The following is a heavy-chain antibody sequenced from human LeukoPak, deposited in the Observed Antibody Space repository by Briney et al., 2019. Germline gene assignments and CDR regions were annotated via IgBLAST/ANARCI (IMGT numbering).Heavy chain of an antibody. J-gene: IGHJ3*02. V-gene: IGHV3-21*01. D-gene: IGHD6-19*01. CDR1: GFTFSRFS. CDR3: ARGRVGQWLVDAFDI. CDR2: ISSSGTYI. Sequence: PGGSLRLACAASGFTFSRFSMNWVRQAPGKGLEWVSSISSSGTYIYYADSVKGRFTISRDSAKNSLYLQMNSLRAEDTAVYYCARGRVGQWLVDAFDIWGQGTMVTVSS.